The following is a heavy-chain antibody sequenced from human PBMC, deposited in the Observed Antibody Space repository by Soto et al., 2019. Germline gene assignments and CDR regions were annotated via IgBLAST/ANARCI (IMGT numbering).Heavy chain of an antibody. CDR2: IYYSGGT. D-gene: IGHD5-12*01. V-gene: IGHV4-31*03. CDR1: GGSVSSGAYY. J-gene: IGHJ3*02. CDR3: ARARLRAVYAFDI. Sequence: QVQLQESDAGLVKASQTLSLTCTVSGGSVSSGAYYWTWIRQRPGKGLEWIGYIYYSGGTYYSPSLKSRLSFSPDTSKNQFSLSLSSATAADTAMYYCARARLRAVYAFDIWGQGTMVTVSS.